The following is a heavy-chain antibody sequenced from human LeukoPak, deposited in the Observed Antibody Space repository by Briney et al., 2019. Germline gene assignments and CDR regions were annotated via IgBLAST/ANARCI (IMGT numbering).Heavy chain of an antibody. D-gene: IGHD1-26*01. V-gene: IGHV4-4*07. CDR2: IYTSGST. CDR3: ARDRRVGAKGAFDI. J-gene: IGHJ3*02. CDR1: GGSISSYY. Sequence: SETLSLTCTVSGGSISSYYWSWIRQPAGKGLEWIGRIYTSGSTNYNPSLKSRVTMSVDTSKNQFSLKLSSVTAADTAMYYCARDRRVGAKGAFDIWGQGTMVTVSS.